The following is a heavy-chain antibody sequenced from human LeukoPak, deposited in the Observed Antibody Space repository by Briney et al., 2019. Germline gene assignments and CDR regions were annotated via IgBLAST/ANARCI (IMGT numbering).Heavy chain of an antibody. D-gene: IGHD6-6*01. CDR3: ARLVPARRTFDY. CDR2: IYTSGST. Sequence: PSETLSLTCTVSGGSISSYYWSWIRQPPGKGLEWIGYIYTSGSTNYNPSLKSRVTISVDTSKNQFSLKLSSVTAADTAVYYCARLVPARRTFDYWGQETLVTVSS. CDR1: GGSISSYY. J-gene: IGHJ4*02. V-gene: IGHV4-4*09.